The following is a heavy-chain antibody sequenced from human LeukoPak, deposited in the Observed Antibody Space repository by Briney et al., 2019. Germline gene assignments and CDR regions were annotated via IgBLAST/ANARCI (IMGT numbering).Heavy chain of an antibody. CDR1: GFTFSTYG. Sequence: GGSLRLSCAASGFTFSTYGMHWVRQAPGKGLEWVTVIWYDGSNKYYADSVKGRFTISRDNSKNTLYLQMNSLRAEDTAVYYCARGEYYGSGSYSIWGQGTLVTVSS. CDR2: IWYDGSNK. CDR3: ARGEYYGSGSYSI. D-gene: IGHD3-10*01. V-gene: IGHV3-33*01. J-gene: IGHJ4*02.